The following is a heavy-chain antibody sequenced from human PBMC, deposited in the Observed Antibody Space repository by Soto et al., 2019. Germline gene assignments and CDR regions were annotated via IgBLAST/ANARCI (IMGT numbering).Heavy chain of an antibody. CDR3: ARDRYYYYGMDV. V-gene: IGHV1-69*13. Sequence: GASVKVSCKASGGTFSSYAISCARQAPGQGLEWMGGIIPIFGTANYAQKFQGRVTITADESTSTAYMELSSLRSEDTAVYYCARDRYYYYGMDVWGQGTTVTVSS. CDR2: IIPIFGTA. CDR1: GGTFSSYA. J-gene: IGHJ6*02.